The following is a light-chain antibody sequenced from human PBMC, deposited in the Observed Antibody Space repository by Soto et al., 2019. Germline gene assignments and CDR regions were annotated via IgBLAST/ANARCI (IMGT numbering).Light chain of an antibody. V-gene: IGKV1-5*01. CDR3: LQYSDYPWT. CDR2: DAS. Sequence: DIRMTQSPSTLSASIGERVTITCRASESISEWLAWYQQKPGKAPRVLISDASSLQTWVPPRFSGSGSGTDFTLTITSLQPDDFATYYCLQYSDYPWTFGQGTKVDIK. J-gene: IGKJ1*01. CDR1: ESISEW.